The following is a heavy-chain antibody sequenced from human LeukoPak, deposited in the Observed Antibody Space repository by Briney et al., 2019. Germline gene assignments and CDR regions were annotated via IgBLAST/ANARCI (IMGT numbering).Heavy chain of an antibody. CDR3: AKGDYYYYMDV. V-gene: IGHV3-30*02. CDR1: GFTFSSYG. J-gene: IGHJ6*03. CDR2: TRSDGSKK. Sequence: PGGSLRLSCAASGFTFSSYGMHLIRQAPGQGLEWLAFTRSDGSKKYDADSVKGRFTISRDNSKNTLYLQMNSLRAEDTAIYYCAKGDYYYYMDVWGKGTTVTVSS.